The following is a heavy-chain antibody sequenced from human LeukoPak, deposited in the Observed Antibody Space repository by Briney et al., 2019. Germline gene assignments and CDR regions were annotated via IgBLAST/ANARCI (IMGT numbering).Heavy chain of an antibody. CDR2: INPSGSSA. CDR3: AREGDIVVVPAANFDY. D-gene: IGHD2-2*01. Sequence: GASVKVSCKASGYSFTSYYMHWVRQAPGQGLEWMGFINPSGSSAAYAQKFQGRVTMTRDTSISTAYMELSRLRSDDTAVYYCAREGDIVVVPAANFDYWGQGTLVTVSS. V-gene: IGHV1-2*02. CDR1: GYSFTSYY. J-gene: IGHJ4*02.